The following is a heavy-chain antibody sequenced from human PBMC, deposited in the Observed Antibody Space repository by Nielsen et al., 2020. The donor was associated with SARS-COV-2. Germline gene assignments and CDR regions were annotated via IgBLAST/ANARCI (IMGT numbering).Heavy chain of an antibody. Sequence: GGSLRLSCAASGFAFSSYTMSWIRQAPGKGLEWVSYISSSGSTIYYADSVKGRFTISRDNAKNSLYLQMNSLRAEDTAVYYCARDWRYYDSSGYGYWGQGTLVTVSS. CDR2: ISSSGSTI. J-gene: IGHJ4*02. CDR3: ARDWRYYDSSGYGY. D-gene: IGHD3-22*01. CDR1: GFAFSSYT. V-gene: IGHV3-11*04.